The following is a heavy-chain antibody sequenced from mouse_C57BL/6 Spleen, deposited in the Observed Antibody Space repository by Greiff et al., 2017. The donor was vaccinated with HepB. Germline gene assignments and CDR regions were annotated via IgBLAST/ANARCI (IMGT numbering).Heavy chain of an antibody. Sequence: QVHVKQPGTELVKPGASVKLSCKASGYTFTSYWMHWVKQRPGQGLEWIGNINPSNGGTNYNEKFKSKATLTVDKSSSTAYMQLSSLTSEDSAVYYCARCVYYDYDVDAMDYWGQGTSVTVSS. CDR3: ARCVYYDYDVDAMDY. D-gene: IGHD2-4*01. V-gene: IGHV1-53*01. CDR1: GYTFTSYW. J-gene: IGHJ4*01. CDR2: INPSNGGT.